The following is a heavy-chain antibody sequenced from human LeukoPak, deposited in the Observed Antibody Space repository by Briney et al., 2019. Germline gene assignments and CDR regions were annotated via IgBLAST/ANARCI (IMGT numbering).Heavy chain of an antibody. D-gene: IGHD2-21*01. CDR3: ARGGEHWFDP. Sequence: SETLSLTCTVSGGSISSYYWSWIRQPPGKGLEWIGYIYYSGSTNYNPSLKSRVTISVDTSKNQFSLKPSSVTAADTAAYYCARGGEHWFDPWGQGTLVTVSS. J-gene: IGHJ5*02. CDR1: GGSISSYY. CDR2: IYYSGST. V-gene: IGHV4-59*01.